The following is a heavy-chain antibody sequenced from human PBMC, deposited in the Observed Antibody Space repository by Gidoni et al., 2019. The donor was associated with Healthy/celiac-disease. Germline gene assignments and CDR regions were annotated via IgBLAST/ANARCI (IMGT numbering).Heavy chain of an antibody. J-gene: IGHJ4*02. CDR2: IKQDGSEK. CDR3: ARIGYCSSTSCYPFDY. Sequence: EVQLVESGGGLVQPGGSLRLSGAAAGVTVRSYWMSWVRQAPGKGLGWVANIKQDGSEKYYVDSVKGRFTISRDNAKNSLYLQMNSLRAEDTAVYYCARIGYCSSTSCYPFDYWGQGTLVTVSS. D-gene: IGHD2-2*01. CDR1: GVTVRSYW. V-gene: IGHV3-7*01.